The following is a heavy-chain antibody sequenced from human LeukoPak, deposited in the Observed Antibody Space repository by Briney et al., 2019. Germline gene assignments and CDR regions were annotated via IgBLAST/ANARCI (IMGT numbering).Heavy chain of an antibody. Sequence: ASVKVSCKASGYTFTKYGVSWVRQAPGQGLEWMGWIGTHTGNRNYVKKFQGRVTLTTETSTSTAYMELKSLRSEDTAVYYCARRFSGSGSPITYWGQGTLVTVSS. J-gene: IGHJ4*02. D-gene: IGHD3-10*01. CDR3: ARRFSGSGSPITY. V-gene: IGHV1-18*01. CDR2: IGTHTGNR. CDR1: GYTFTKYG.